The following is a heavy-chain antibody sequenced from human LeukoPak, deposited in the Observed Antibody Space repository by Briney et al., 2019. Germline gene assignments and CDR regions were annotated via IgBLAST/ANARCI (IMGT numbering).Heavy chain of an antibody. CDR1: GYTFTSYG. Sequence: GASVKVSCKASGYTFTSYGISWVRQAPGQGLEWMGWISAYNGNTNYAQKLQGRVTMTTDTSTSTAYMELRSLRSDDTAVYYCAREQYGSGSYYRVEPPYFDYWGQGTLVTVSS. CDR3: AREQYGSGSYYRVEPPYFDY. J-gene: IGHJ4*02. CDR2: ISAYNGNT. D-gene: IGHD3-10*01. V-gene: IGHV1-18*01.